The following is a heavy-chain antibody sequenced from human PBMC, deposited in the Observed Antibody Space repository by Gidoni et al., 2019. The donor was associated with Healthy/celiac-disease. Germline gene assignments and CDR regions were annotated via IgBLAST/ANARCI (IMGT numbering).Heavy chain of an antibody. CDR1: GYTFTSYD. Sequence: QVQLVQSGAEVKKPGASVKVSCKASGYTFTSYDMHWVRQAPGQRLEWMGWINAGNGNTKYSQKFQGRVTITRDTSASTAYMELSSLRSEDTAVYYCARGGYYYGSGSNGGMDVWGQGTTVTVSS. CDR3: ARGGYYYGSGSNGGMDV. D-gene: IGHD3-10*01. V-gene: IGHV1-3*01. J-gene: IGHJ6*02. CDR2: INAGNGNT.